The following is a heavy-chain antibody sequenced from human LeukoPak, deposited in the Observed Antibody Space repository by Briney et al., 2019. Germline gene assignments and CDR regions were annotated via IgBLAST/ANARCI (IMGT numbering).Heavy chain of an antibody. D-gene: IGHD1-1*01. CDR1: GYTFTSHD. V-gene: IGHV1-8*01. CDR3: ARGYSPSIRTTGNDY. Sequence: ASVKVSCKASGYTFTSHDINWVRQATGQGLEWMGWMNPNSGNTGYPQKFQGRVTMTRDTSINTVYMELHSLRSEDTAVYYCARGYSPSIRTTGNDYWGQGTLVTVSS. CDR2: MNPNSGNT. J-gene: IGHJ4*02.